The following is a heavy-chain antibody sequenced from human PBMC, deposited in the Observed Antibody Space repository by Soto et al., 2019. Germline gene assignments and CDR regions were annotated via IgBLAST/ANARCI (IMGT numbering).Heavy chain of an antibody. J-gene: IGHJ4*02. CDR1: GGSISSSSYY. Sequence: QLQLQESGPGLVKPSETLSLTCTVSGGSISSSSYYWGWIRQPPGKGLEWIGNIYYSGSTYYNPSLKGRVTISVDTAKNHFSLKLSSVTAADTAVYYCARHGPLSNNWNQLDYWGQGTLVTVSS. D-gene: IGHD1-1*01. CDR3: ARHGPLSNNWNQLDY. V-gene: IGHV4-39*01. CDR2: IYYSGST.